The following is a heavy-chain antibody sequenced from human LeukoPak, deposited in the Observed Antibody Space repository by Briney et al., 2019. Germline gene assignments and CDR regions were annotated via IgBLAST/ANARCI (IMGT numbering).Heavy chain of an antibody. CDR2: ISSSGSSI. CDR3: ARDGRWLLKWTLDY. D-gene: IGHD5-24*01. V-gene: IGHV3-11*01. CDR1: GFTFSDFY. J-gene: IGHJ4*02. Sequence: GGSLRLSRAASGFTFSDFYMTWIRQAPGKGLEWVSCISSSGSSIYYADSVRGRFTISRDNARNSLYLQMNNLRAEDTAIYYCARDGRWLLKWTLDYWGQGSLVTVSS.